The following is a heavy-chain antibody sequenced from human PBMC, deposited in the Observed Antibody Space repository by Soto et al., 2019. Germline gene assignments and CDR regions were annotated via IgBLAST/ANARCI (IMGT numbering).Heavy chain of an antibody. Sequence: QVQLVQSGAEVKKPGSSVKVSCKASGGTFSSYAISWVRQAPGQGREWMGGIIPIFGTANYAQKFQGRVTITADESTSTAYMELSSLRSEDTAVYYCGAVAANYYGIDVWCQGTTVTVSS. CDR3: GAVAANYYGIDV. J-gene: IGHJ6*02. D-gene: IGHD6-19*01. CDR1: GGTFSSYA. CDR2: IIPIFGTA. V-gene: IGHV1-69*01.